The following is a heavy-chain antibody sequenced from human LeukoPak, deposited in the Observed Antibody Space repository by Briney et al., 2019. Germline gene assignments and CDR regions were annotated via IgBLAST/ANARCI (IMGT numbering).Heavy chain of an antibody. D-gene: IGHD6-13*01. CDR3: AKDGGSRWLGVYIDY. CDR1: GFTFSSYA. Sequence: GGSLRLSCAASGFTFSSYAMHWVRQAPGKGLEWVAVISYDGSNKYYADSVKGRFTISRDNSKNTLYLQMNSLRAEDTAVYYCAKDGGSRWLGVYIDYWGQGTLVTVSS. J-gene: IGHJ4*02. V-gene: IGHV3-30-3*01. CDR2: ISYDGSNK.